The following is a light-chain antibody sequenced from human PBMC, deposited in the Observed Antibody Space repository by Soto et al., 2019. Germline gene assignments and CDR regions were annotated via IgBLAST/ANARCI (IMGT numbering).Light chain of an antibody. J-gene: IGLJ1*01. CDR3: AAWDDSLSQFV. CDR2: SNN. Sequence: QAVVTQPPSASGTPGQTVTISCSGRTSNIATNTVNWYQQLPGTAPRLLTHSNNQRPSGVPDRFSASKSGTSASLVISGFQSEDEADYYCAAWDDSLSQFVFGTGTKLTVL. CDR1: TSNIATNT. V-gene: IGLV1-44*01.